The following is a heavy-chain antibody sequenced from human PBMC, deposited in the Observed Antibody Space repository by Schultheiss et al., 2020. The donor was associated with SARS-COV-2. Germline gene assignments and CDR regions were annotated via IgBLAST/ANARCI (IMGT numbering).Heavy chain of an antibody. CDR1: GFTFSSYE. CDR3: AREGWDSSGYYLDY. Sequence: GGSLRLSCAASGFTFSSYEMNWVRQAPGKGLEWVSYISSSGSTIYYADSVKGRFTISRDNAKNSLYLQMNSLRAEDTAVYYCAREGWDSSGYYLDYWGQGTLVTVSS. D-gene: IGHD3-22*01. J-gene: IGHJ4*02. V-gene: IGHV3-48*03. CDR2: ISSSGSTI.